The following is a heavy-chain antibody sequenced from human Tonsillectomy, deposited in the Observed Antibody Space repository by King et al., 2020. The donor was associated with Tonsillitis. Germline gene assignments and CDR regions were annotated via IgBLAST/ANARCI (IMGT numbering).Heavy chain of an antibody. CDR3: ARWALVLWPPVGYLDY. Sequence: QLVQSGAEVKKPGASVKVSCKASGYTFTSYGITWVRQAPGQGLEWMGWISAYNGNTNRAQKHQGRVTMTTDTSTSTDYMELRSLGSDDTAGYYCARWALVLWPPVGYLDYWGQGALVTVSS. D-gene: IGHD4/OR15-4a*01. CDR1: GYTFTSYG. J-gene: IGHJ4*02. CDR2: ISAYNGNT. V-gene: IGHV1-18*04.